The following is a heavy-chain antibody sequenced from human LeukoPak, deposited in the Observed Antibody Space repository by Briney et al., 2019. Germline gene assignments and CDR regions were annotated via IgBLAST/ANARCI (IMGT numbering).Heavy chain of an antibody. CDR3: VRYYYDSSGYYYGDY. D-gene: IGHD3-22*01. CDR1: GYTFTSYG. J-gene: IGHJ4*02. CDR2: ISAYNGNT. V-gene: IGHV1-18*01. Sequence: GASVKVSCKASGYTFTSYGISWVRQAPGQGLEWMGWISAYNGNTNYAQKFQGRVTMTRDTSISTAYMELSRLRSDDTAVYYCVRYYYDSSGYYYGDYWGQGTLVTVSS.